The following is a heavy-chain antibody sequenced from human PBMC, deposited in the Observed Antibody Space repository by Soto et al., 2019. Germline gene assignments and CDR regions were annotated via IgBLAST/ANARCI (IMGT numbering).Heavy chain of an antibody. D-gene: IGHD3-10*01. CDR2: INHSGST. V-gene: IGHV4-34*01. Sequence: PSETLSLTCAVYGGSFSGYYWSWIRQPPGKGLEWIGEINHSGSTNYNPSLKSRVTISVDTSKNQFSLKLSSVTAADTAVYYCARGDRLTYGSGSHVDSFLDYWGQGTLVTVSS. CDR1: GGSFSGYY. CDR3: ARGDRLTYGSGSHVDSFLDY. J-gene: IGHJ4*02.